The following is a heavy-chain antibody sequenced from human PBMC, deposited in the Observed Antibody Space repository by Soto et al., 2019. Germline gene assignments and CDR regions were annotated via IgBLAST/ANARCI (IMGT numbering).Heavy chain of an antibody. J-gene: IGHJ1*01. D-gene: IGHD3-3*01. Sequence: GGSLRLSCAASGFTFSSYAMHWVRQAPGKGLEWVAVISYDGSNKYYADSVKGRFTISRDNSKNTLYLQMNSLRAEDTAVYYCARALPDPPYYDFWSGYSEYFQHWGQGTLVTSPQ. CDR1: GFTFSSYA. V-gene: IGHV3-30-3*01. CDR2: ISYDGSNK. CDR3: ARALPDPPYYDFWSGYSEYFQH.